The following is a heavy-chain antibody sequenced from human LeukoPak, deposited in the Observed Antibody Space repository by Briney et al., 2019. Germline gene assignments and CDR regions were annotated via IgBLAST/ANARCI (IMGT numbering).Heavy chain of an antibody. D-gene: IGHD2-15*01. CDR2: IYYSGST. CDR3: ARSGGTYSYFYGMDD. Sequence: PSETLSLTCTASGGSLNTYHWSWIRQPPGKGLEWIGYIYYSGSTNYNPSLKSRVTISIDTSKNQFSLKLNSVTAADTAVYYCARSGGTYSYFYGMDDWGKGTTVTVAS. J-gene: IGHJ6*04. CDR1: GGSLNTYH. V-gene: IGHV4-59*01.